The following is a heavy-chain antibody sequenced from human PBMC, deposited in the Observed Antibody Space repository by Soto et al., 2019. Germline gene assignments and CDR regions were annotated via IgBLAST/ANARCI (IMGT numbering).Heavy chain of an antibody. CDR3: ATLSSDFWRGHNDCFDP. V-gene: IGHV1-24*01. J-gene: IGHJ5*02. CDR2: FDPEDGET. Sequence: VSSVKVSCKVSGYTLTELSMHWLRQAPGKGLEWMGGFDPEDGETIYAQKFQGRVTMTEDTSTDTAYMELSSLRSEDTAVYYCATLSSDFWRGHNDCFDPWGQGTLVTVSS. D-gene: IGHD3-3*01. CDR1: GYTLTELS.